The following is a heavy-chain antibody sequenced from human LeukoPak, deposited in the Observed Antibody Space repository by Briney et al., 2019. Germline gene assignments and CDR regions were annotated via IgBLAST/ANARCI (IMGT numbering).Heavy chain of an antibody. CDR2: TSYDGSNK. J-gene: IGHJ4*02. CDR1: GFTFSTYA. CDR3: AKRLYGDYGIDY. V-gene: IGHV3-30-3*02. Sequence: GALRLSCAASGFTFSTYAMHWVRQAPGKGLEWVAITSYDGSNKYYADSVKGRFIISRDNSKNTLFLQMNSLRAEDTAVYYCAKRLYGDYGIDYWGQGTLVTVSS. D-gene: IGHD4-17*01.